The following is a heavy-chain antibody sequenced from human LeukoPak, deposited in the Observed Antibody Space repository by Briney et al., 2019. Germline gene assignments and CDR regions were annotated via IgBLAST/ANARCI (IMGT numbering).Heavy chain of an antibody. J-gene: IGHJ2*01. CDR1: GGSFNSYA. CDR2: IIPIFGTA. CDR3: ARSQPLAYFDL. V-gene: IGHV1-69*06. Sequence: PVASVKVSCKASGGSFNSYAISWVRQAPGQGLEWMGGIIPIFGTANYAQKFQGRVTITADKSMNTAYMELSSLRSEDTAVYYCARSQPLAYFDLWGRGTLVTVSS.